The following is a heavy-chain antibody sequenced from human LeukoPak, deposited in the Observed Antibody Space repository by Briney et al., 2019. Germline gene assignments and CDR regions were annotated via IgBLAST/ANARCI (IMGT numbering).Heavy chain of an antibody. CDR1: GFTVSRDY. J-gene: IGHJ4*02. D-gene: IGHD2-15*01. CDR3: ARAIQFGGYFDY. V-gene: IGHV3-53*01. CDR2: IYGGDTT. Sequence: GGSLRLSCAASGFTVSRDYMSWVRQAPGKGLEWVSVIYGGDTTYYADSVRGRFTISRDTSKNTLYLQMNSLGADDTAVYYCARAIQFGGYFDYWGQGTLVTVSS.